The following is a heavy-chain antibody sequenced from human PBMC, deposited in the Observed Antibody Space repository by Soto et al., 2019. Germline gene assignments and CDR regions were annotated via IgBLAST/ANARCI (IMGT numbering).Heavy chain of an antibody. V-gene: IGHV3-21*01. J-gene: IGHJ5*02. CDR2: ISSSRTYI. Sequence: EVQLVESGGGLVKPGGSLRLSCAASGFTFSSYSMNWVRQAAGKGLEWVSSISSSRTYIYYADSVKGRFTISRDNAKNSLYLQMNSLRAEHTAVYYCVRDLYNYVHWLDPWGQGTLVTVSS. D-gene: IGHD3-10*02. CDR1: GFTFSSYS. CDR3: VRDLYNYVHWLDP.